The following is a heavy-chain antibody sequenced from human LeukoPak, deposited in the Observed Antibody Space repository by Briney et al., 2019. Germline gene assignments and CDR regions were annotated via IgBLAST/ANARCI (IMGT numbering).Heavy chain of an antibody. CDR3: ARVMPDGREDHIFSAFDI. CDR2: IYYSGST. CDR1: GVSISSGDYY. V-gene: IGHV4-30-4*02. Sequence: PSETLSLTCTVSGVSISSGDYYWSWIRQPPGKGLEWIVYIYYSGSTYYNPSLKSRVTISVDTSKNQFSLKLSSVTAADTAVYYCARVMPDGREDHIFSAFDIWGQGTMVTVSS. J-gene: IGHJ3*02. D-gene: IGHD3-9*01.